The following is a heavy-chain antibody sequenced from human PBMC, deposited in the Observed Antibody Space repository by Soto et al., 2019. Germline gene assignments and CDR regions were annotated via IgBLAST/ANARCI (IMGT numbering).Heavy chain of an antibody. CDR2: ISYDGSNK. Sequence: GGSLRLSCAASGFTFSSYGMHWVRQAPGKGLEWVAVISYDGSNKYYADSVKGRFAISRDNSKNTLYLQMNSLRAEDTAVYYCAKAVAGTVDYFDYWGQGTLVTVSS. V-gene: IGHV3-30*18. CDR3: AKAVAGTVDYFDY. CDR1: GFTFSSYG. D-gene: IGHD6-19*01. J-gene: IGHJ4*02.